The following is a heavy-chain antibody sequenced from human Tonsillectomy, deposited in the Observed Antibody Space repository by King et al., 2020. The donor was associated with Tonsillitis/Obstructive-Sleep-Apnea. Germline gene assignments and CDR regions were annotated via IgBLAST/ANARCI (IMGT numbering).Heavy chain of an antibody. Sequence: QLVQSGADVKKPGSSVEVSCKASGGTFSGYAISWVRQAPGQGLEWMGGIIPISGTAIYAQNFRGRVTITADESTNTAYMDLSSLRSEDTAVYYCARSGYCRGGSCLYYFDYWGQGTRVTVSS. J-gene: IGHJ4*02. CDR3: ARSGYCRGGSCLYYFDY. CDR1: GGTFSGYA. V-gene: IGHV1-69*12. D-gene: IGHD2-15*01. CDR2: IIPISGTA.